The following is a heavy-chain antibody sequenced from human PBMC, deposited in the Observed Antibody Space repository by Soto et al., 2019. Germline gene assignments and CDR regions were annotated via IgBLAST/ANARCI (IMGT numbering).Heavy chain of an antibody. J-gene: IGHJ4*02. D-gene: IGHD1-20*01. Sequence: QITLKESGPTLVKPTQTLTLTCSFSGFSLSTTGVGVGWIRQPPGKALQWLGFAYWDDDNRYSPSLKRRLTITKDTSGNQVVLTMINMDPVDTATYFGAHRRGGYNWDDAHFDYWGQGTLVTVSS. CDR2: AYWDDDN. CDR1: GFSLSTTGVG. V-gene: IGHV2-5*02. CDR3: AHRRGGYNWDDAHFDY.